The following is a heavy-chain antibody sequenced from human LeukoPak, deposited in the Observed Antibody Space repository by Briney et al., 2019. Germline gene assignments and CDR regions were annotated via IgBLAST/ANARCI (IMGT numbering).Heavy chain of an antibody. CDR1: GGSISSSSYY. Sequence: PSETLSLTCTVSGGSISSSSYYWGWIRQPPGKGLEWIGSIYYSGSTYYNPSLKSRVTISVDTSKNQFSLKLSSVTAADTAVYYCARVESSTTGYYFDYWGQGTLVTVSS. J-gene: IGHJ4*02. D-gene: IGHD4-17*01. V-gene: IGHV4-39*07. CDR3: ARVESSTTGYYFDY. CDR2: IYYSGST.